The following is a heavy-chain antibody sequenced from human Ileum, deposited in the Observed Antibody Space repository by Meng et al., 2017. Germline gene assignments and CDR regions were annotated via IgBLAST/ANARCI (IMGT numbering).Heavy chain of an antibody. CDR3: ASGSGSLDY. CDR1: GGSVSSNIAA. V-gene: IGHV6-1*01. J-gene: IGHJ4*02. CDR2: TYYRSKWYS. D-gene: IGHD3-3*01. Sequence: QVQLHQSGPGLVKPSQTLPLTCAVSGGSVSSNIAAWNWIRQSPLRGLEWLGRTYYRSKWYSEYAVSVKSRISITPDTSKNQFSLQMNSVTPEDTAVYYCASGSGSLDYWGPGTLVTVSS.